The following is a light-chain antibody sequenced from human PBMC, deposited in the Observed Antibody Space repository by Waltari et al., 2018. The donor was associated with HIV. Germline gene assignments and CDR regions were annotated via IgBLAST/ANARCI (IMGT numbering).Light chain of an antibody. Sequence: QPVLTQSPSVSASLGASVKLTRTLSSRHSNYAITSHQQQPEKGPRYRMKLNSDGSHTKGDGIPRRRSGSSAGAERFLAISSLQAEDEADYYCQTSGSGIWVFGGGTKLTVL. CDR1: SRHSNYA. J-gene: IGLJ3*02. CDR2: LNSDGSH. CDR3: QTSGSGIWV. V-gene: IGLV4-69*01.